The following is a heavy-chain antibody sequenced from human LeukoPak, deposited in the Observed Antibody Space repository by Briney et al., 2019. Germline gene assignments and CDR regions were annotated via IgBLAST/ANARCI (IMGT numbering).Heavy chain of an antibody. V-gene: IGHV3-23*01. Sequence: GRSLRLSCAASGFTFSSYAMSWVRQAPGKGLEWVSAISGSGGSTYYADSVKGRFTISRDNSKNTLYLQMNSLRAEDTAVYYCATDYGGNSDAFDIWGQGTMVTVSS. J-gene: IGHJ3*02. CDR3: ATDYGGNSDAFDI. CDR2: ISGSGGST. D-gene: IGHD4-23*01. CDR1: GFTFSSYA.